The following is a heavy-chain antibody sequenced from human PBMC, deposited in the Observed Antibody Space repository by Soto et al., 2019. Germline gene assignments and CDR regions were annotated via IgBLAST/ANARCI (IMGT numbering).Heavy chain of an antibody. D-gene: IGHD3-3*01. CDR1: GFTFSSYG. Sequence: QVQLVESGGGVVQPGTSLRLSCAPSGFTFSSYGMHWVRQAPGKGLEWVAVIWYDGSKQYYADSVKGRFTISRDNSKNTLYLQRNSLRAEDTAVYYCARDPGVTDYYFDYWGQGTLVTVSS. CDR2: IWYDGSKQ. J-gene: IGHJ4*02. CDR3: ARDPGVTDYYFDY. V-gene: IGHV3-33*01.